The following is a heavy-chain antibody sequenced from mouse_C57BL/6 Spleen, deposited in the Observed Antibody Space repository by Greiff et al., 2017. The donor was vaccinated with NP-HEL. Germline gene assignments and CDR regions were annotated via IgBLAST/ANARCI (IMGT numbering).Heavy chain of an antibody. CDR1: GFSLTSYG. CDR2: IWSDGST. Sequence: VKVVESGPGLVAPSQSLSITCTVSGFSLTSYGVHWVRQPPGKGLEWLVVIWSDGSTTYNSALKSRLSISKDNSKSQVFLKMNSLQTDDTAMYYCARQGYGNYSYYYAMDYWGQGTSVTVSS. V-gene: IGHV2-6-1*01. D-gene: IGHD2-1*01. J-gene: IGHJ4*01. CDR3: ARQGYGNYSYYYAMDY.